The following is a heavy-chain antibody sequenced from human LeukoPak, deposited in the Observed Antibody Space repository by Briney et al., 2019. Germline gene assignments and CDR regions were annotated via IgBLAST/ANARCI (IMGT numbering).Heavy chain of an antibody. V-gene: IGHV1-69*13. CDR1: GGTFSSYA. CDR2: IIPIFGTA. D-gene: IGHD3-10*01. J-gene: IGHJ6*03. CDR3: ARDYYYYGSGSSGYYYYMDV. Sequence: GASVKVSCKASGGTFSSYAISWVRQAPGQGLEWMGGIIPIFGTANYAQKFQGRVTITADESTSTVYMELSSLRSEDTAVYYCARDYYYYGSGSSGYYYYMDVWGKGTTVTVSS.